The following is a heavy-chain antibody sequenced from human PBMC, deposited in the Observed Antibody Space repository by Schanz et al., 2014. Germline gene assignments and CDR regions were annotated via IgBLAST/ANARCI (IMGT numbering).Heavy chain of an antibody. V-gene: IGHV3-23*04. J-gene: IGHJ4*02. CDR1: GFTFDKYA. D-gene: IGHD5-12*01. CDR2: ISGSGGST. Sequence: EVQLVESGGGLVQPGKSLRLSCAASGFTFDKYAMHWVRQAPGKGLEWVSAISGSGGSTYYADSVKGRFTISRDNSKNTLYLQMNSLRAEDTVVYYCARKVVATIGGYYDNWGQGTLVIVSS. CDR3: ARKVVATIGGYYDN.